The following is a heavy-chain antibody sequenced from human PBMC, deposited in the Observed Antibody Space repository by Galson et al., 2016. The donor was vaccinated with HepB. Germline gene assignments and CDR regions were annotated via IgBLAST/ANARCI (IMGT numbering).Heavy chain of an antibody. D-gene: IGHD5-12*01. CDR3: ARDLTPSFDSGTYYDAFDI. Sequence: SLRLSCAASGFTFSSYWMTWVRQTPGQGLEWVANIRRDATQKNYVDSVKGRFTISRDNAKNSLFLQMNSLRAEDTAVYYCARDLTPSFDSGTYYDAFDIWGQGTVVTVSS. V-gene: IGHV3-7*01. CDR2: IRRDATQK. J-gene: IGHJ3*02. CDR1: GFTFSSYW.